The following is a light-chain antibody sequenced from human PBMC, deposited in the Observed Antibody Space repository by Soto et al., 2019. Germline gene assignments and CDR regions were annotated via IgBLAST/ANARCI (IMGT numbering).Light chain of an antibody. CDR2: GAS. J-gene: IGKJ1*01. CDR3: QQYSGSPWT. CDR1: QSVSRSY. Sequence: EIVLTQSPGTLSLSPGERATLSCRASQSVSRSYLAWYQQKPGQAPRLLIYGASSRATGIPDRFSGSGSGTDFNLTISRLDPEDFAVYYCQQYSGSPWTCGQGTKVEIK. V-gene: IGKV3-20*01.